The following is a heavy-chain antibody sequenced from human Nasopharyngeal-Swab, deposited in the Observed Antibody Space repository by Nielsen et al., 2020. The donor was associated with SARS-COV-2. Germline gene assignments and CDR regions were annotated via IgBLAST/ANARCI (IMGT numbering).Heavy chain of an antibody. CDR1: GFTFSSYS. D-gene: IGHD3-3*01. CDR2: ISSSSSYI. Sequence: GESLKISCAASGFTFSSYSMNWVRQAPGKGLEWVSSISSSSSYIYYADSVKGRFTISRDNAKNSLYLQMNSLRAEDTAVYYCARGEGSYYDFWSGYSGDAFDIWGQGTMVTVSS. V-gene: IGHV3-21*01. CDR3: ARGEGSYYDFWSGYSGDAFDI. J-gene: IGHJ3*02.